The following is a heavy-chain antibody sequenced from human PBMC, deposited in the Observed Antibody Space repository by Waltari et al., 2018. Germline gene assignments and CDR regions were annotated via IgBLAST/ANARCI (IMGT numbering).Heavy chain of an antibody. CDR2: IYYSGST. J-gene: IGHJ6*02. Sequence: QLQLQESGPGLVKPSETLSLTCTVSGGSISSSSYYWGWIRQPPGKGLEWIGSIYYSGSTYYNPSLKSRVTISVDTSKNQFSLKLSSVTAEDTAVYYCARAKCDCSSTSCYINECPGYGMDVWGQGTTVTVSS. CDR1: GGSISSSSYY. D-gene: IGHD2-2*02. CDR3: ARAKCDCSSTSCYINECPGYGMDV. V-gene: IGHV4-39*01.